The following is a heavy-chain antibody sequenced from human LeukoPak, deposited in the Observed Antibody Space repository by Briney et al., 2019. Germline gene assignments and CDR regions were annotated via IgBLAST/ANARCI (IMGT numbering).Heavy chain of an antibody. J-gene: IGHJ2*01. D-gene: IGHD2-21*02. CDR1: GFTFSKFA. Sequence: GGSLRLSCAASGFTFSKFAIHWVRQAPGKGLGWVAVITYDGSEKYFTDSVKGRFTVSRDNSKNTLYLQMNSLKTEDTAVYYCARECGGYCYSARYFDIWGRATLDTVSS. CDR3: ARECGGYCYSARYFDI. V-gene: IGHV3-30*04. CDR2: ITYDGSEK.